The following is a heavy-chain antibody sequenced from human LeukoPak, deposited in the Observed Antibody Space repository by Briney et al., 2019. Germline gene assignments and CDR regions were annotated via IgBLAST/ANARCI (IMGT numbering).Heavy chain of an antibody. J-gene: IGHJ4*02. Sequence: SETLSLTCTVSGGSINSSSYYWSWIRQPPGKGLEWIGEINHSGSTNYNPSLKSRVTISVDTSKNQFSLKLSSVTAADTAVYYCARPGRRISSSWYNYWGQGTLVTVSS. CDR3: ARPGRRISSSWYNY. CDR1: GGSINSSSYY. V-gene: IGHV4-39*07. D-gene: IGHD6-13*01. CDR2: INHSGST.